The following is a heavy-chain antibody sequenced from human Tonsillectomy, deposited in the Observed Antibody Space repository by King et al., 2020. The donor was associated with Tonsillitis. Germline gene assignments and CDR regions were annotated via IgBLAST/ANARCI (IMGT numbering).Heavy chain of an antibody. J-gene: IGHJ3*02. Sequence: EVQLVESGGGLVQPGGSLRLSCAASGFTFSSYSMNWVRQAPGKGLEWVSYISSSSSTIYYADSVKGRFTISRDNAKNSLYLQMNSLRAEDTAVYYCARDSYDYDSSGYLDAFDIWGQGTMVTVSS. CDR3: ARDSYDYDSSGYLDAFDI. CDR1: GFTFSSYS. V-gene: IGHV3-48*01. CDR2: ISSSSSTI. D-gene: IGHD3-22*01.